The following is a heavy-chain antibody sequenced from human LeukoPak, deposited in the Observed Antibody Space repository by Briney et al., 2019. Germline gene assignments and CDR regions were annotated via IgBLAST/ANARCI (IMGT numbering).Heavy chain of an antibody. V-gene: IGHV3-74*01. J-gene: IGHJ4*02. CDR3: ARGVVGCFDY. Sequence: GWSLRLSCAASGFTFTTYWIHWVRQAPGKGLVWVSHINSDGSSETYADSVKGRLTISRDNAKNTVYLQMNSLRAEDTAVYYCARGVVGCFDYWGQGALVTVSS. CDR2: INSDGSSE. D-gene: IGHD2-15*01. CDR1: GFTFTTYW.